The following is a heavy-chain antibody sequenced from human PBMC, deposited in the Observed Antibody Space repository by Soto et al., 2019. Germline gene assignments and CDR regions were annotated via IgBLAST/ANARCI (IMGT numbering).Heavy chain of an antibody. CDR1: GGSISSYY. J-gene: IGHJ4*02. D-gene: IGHD3-22*01. CDR3: ARMNYYDTSGYPFDY. Sequence: SETLSLTCTVSGGSISSYYWSWFRQPPRKGLEWIGYIYFRGTTNYNPSLKSRVTMSADTSKNQFSLKLNSVTAADTAVYYCARMNYYDTSGYPFDYWGQGMMVTVSS. V-gene: IGHV4-59*01. CDR2: IYFRGTT.